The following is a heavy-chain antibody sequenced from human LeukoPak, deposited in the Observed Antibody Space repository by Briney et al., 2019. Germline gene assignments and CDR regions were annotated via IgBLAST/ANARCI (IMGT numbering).Heavy chain of an antibody. V-gene: IGHV3-23*01. CDR2: ISGSGGST. Sequence: GGSLRLSCAASGFTFSSYAMSWVRQAPVKALEWVSAISGSGGSTYYADSVKGRFTISRDNSKNTLYLQMNSLRAEDTAVYYCARDDYRDYGGAFDIWGQGTMVTVSS. J-gene: IGHJ3*02. CDR1: GFTFSSYA. CDR3: ARDDYRDYGGAFDI. D-gene: IGHD4-17*01.